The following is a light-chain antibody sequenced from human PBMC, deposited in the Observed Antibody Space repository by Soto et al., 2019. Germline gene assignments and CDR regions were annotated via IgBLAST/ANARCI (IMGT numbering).Light chain of an antibody. J-gene: IGKJ2*01. CDR1: QSLLHSDGNTY. CDR2: KIS. CDR3: TQSPQFPHDS. Sequence: DIVMTHTPLSSPVTPGQPASISCRSSQSLLHSDGNTYLSWLQQRPGQPPSLLIYKISNRISGVPDRFSGSGAGTDFTPEISRVEAEDVGIYYCTQSPQFPHDSFGPGTKLQI. V-gene: IGKV2-24*01.